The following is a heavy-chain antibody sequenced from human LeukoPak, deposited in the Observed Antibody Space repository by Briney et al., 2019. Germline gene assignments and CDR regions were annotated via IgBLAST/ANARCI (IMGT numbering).Heavy chain of an antibody. CDR1: GYTFTSQG. CDR2: ISAYNGNT. J-gene: IGHJ4*02. CDR3: SREGPTGEFLGDY. V-gene: IGHV1-18*01. D-gene: IGHD1-1*01. Sequence: ASVKVSCKASGYTFTSQGISWVRQAPGQGLEWMGWISAYNGNTNYAQKFQGRVTLTTDTSTSTVYMELRSLRSDDTAVYYCSREGPTGEFLGDYSGQGTLVTVSS.